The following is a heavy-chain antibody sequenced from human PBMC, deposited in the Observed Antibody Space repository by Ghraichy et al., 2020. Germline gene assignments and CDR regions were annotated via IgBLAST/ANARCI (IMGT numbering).Heavy chain of an antibody. J-gene: IGHJ5*02. V-gene: IGHV1-2*06. CDR2: INPNSGGT. CDR1: GYTFTGYY. D-gene: IGHD3-10*01. CDR3: ARGSGLGSGTYWDWFDP. Sequence: ASVKVSCKASGYTFTGYYMHWVRQAPGQGLEWMGRINPNSGGTNYAQKFQGRVTMTRDTSISTAYMELSRLRSDDTAVYYCARGSGLGSGTYWDWFDPWGQGTLVTVSS.